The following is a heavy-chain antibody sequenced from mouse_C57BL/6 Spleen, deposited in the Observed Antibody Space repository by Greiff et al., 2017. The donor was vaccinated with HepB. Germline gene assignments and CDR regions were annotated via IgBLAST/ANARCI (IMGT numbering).Heavy chain of an antibody. V-gene: IGHV1-64*01. D-gene: IGHD1-1*01. CDR2: IHPNSGST. CDR1: GYTFTSYW. CDR3: VLDYYGSSYAWFAY. Sequence: QVQLQQPGAELVKPGASVKLSCKASGYTFTSYWMHWVKQRPGQGLEWIGMIHPNSGSTNYNEKFKSKATLTVDKSSSTAYMQLSSLTSEDSAVYYCVLDYYGSSYAWFAYWGQGTLVTVSA. J-gene: IGHJ3*01.